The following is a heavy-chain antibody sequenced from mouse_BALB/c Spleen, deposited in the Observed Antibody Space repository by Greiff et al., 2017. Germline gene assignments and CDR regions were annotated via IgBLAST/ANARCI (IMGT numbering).Heavy chain of an antibody. CDR3: AREYGNPYYAMDY. Sequence: QVQLQQSGPQLVRPGASVKISCKASGYSFTSYWMHWVKQRPGQGLEWIGMIDPSDSETRLNQKFKDKATLTVDKSSSTAYMQLSSPTSEDSAVYYCAREYGNPYYAMDYWGQGTSVTVSS. CDR1: GYSFTSYW. V-gene: IGHV1S127*01. CDR2: IDPSDSET. D-gene: IGHD2-10*02. J-gene: IGHJ4*01.